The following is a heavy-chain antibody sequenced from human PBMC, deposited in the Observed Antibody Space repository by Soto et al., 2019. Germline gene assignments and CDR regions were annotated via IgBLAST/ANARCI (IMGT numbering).Heavy chain of an antibody. D-gene: IGHD3-10*01. CDR1: GFTFSSYA. CDR3: ARDSWFGESEYGMDV. V-gene: IGHV3-30-3*01. Sequence: GGSLRLSCAASGFTFSSYAMHWVRQAPGKGLEWVAVISYDGSNKYYADSVKGRFTISRDNSKNTLYLQMSSLRAEDTAVYYCARDSWFGESEYGMDVWGQGTTVTVSS. J-gene: IGHJ6*02. CDR2: ISYDGSNK.